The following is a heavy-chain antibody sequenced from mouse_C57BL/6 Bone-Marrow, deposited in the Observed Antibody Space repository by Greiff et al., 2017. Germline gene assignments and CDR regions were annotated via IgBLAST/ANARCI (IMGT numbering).Heavy chain of an antibody. Sequence: VKVVESGPELVKPGASVKISCKASGYAFSSSWMNWVKQRPGKGLEWIGRIYPGDGDTNYNGKFKGKATLTADKSSSTAYMQLSSLTSEDSAVYFCARGGNYEFAYWGQGTLVTVSA. CDR2: IYPGDGDT. CDR3: ARGGNYEFAY. CDR1: GYAFSSSW. D-gene: IGHD2-1*01. J-gene: IGHJ3*01. V-gene: IGHV1-82*01.